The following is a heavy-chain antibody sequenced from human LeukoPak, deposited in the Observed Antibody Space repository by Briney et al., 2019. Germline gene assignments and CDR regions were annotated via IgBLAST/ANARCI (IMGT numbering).Heavy chain of an antibody. Sequence: SETLSLTCTVSGGSIRSSYYYWGWIRQLPGKGLEWIGSIYDSGSTYYNPSLKSRVTISVDTSKNQFSLKLSSVTAADTAVYYCARGAYGDPTSFDYWGQGTLVTVSS. CDR1: GGSIRSSYYY. D-gene: IGHD4-17*01. CDR2: IYDSGST. CDR3: ARGAYGDPTSFDY. J-gene: IGHJ4*02. V-gene: IGHV4-39*07.